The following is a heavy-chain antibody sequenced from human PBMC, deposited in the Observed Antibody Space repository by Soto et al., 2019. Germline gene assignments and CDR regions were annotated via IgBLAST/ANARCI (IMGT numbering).Heavy chain of an antibody. J-gene: IGHJ2*01. D-gene: IGHD3-10*01. V-gene: IGHV3-21*01. CDR2: ISSSSSYI. CDR1: GFTFSSYS. CDR3: AGVPRGGLGVWYFEL. Sequence: EVQLVESGGGLVKPGGSLRLSCAASGFTFSSYSMNWVRQAPGKGLEWVSSISSSSSYIYYADSVKGRFTISRDNAKNSLYLQMNSLRAEDTAVYYCAGVPRGGLGVWYFELWGRGTLVTVSS.